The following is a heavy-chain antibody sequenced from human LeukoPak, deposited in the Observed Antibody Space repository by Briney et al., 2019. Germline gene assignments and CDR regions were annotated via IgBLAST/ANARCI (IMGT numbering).Heavy chain of an antibody. D-gene: IGHD3-3*01. Sequence: ASVKVSCKASGYAFTSYDINWVRQATGQGLEWIGRMNPNSRNTCYAQNFQRSVTITADESTSTAYMELSSLRSEDTAVYYCARDKGYYAFWSGYSRSDYYYYMDVWGKGTTVTVSS. CDR1: GYAFTSYD. CDR3: ARDKGYYAFWSGYSRSDYYYYMDV. J-gene: IGHJ6*03. V-gene: IGHV1-8*01. CDR2: MNPNSRNT.